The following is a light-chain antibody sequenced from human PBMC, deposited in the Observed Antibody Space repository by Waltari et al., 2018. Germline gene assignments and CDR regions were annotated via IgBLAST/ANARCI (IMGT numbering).Light chain of an antibody. CDR3: QQGSILPLT. J-gene: IGKJ4*01. CDR1: EGVYKY. V-gene: IGKV3-11*01. Sequence: VLTQSPVTLSLSAGERASLSCRASEGVYKYLAWYQQRPGQPPRLLIYDTSNRAAGVPGRFSGSGYGTDFTLTITSLEAEDFAVYFCQQGSILPLTFGGGTRVEIK. CDR2: DTS.